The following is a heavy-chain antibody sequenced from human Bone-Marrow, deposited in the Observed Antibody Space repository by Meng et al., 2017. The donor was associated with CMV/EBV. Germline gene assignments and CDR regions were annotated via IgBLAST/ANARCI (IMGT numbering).Heavy chain of an antibody. CDR1: GFTFSDYY. D-gene: IGHD2-2*01. Sequence: GESLKISCAASGFTFSDYYMSWIRQAPGKGLEWVSYISSRGSTIYYADSVKGRFTISRDNAKNSLYLQMNSLRAEDTAVYYCLLSDIVVVPAAPPYYYFGMDVWGQGTTVTVSS. CDR3: LLSDIVVVPAAPPYYYFGMDV. J-gene: IGHJ6*02. V-gene: IGHV3-11*04. CDR2: ISSRGSTI.